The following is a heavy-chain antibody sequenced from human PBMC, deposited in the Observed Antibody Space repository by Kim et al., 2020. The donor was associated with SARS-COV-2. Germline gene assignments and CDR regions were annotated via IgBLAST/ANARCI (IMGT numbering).Heavy chain of an antibody. CDR3: ARGRGVIVS. V-gene: IGHV4-59*13. Sequence: SETLSLTCTVSGGSISNYYWNWIRQPPGKGLEWIGFISYSESTNYNPSLKYNPSLKSRVIISADTSKNQFSLKLTSVTAADTAVYYCARGRGVIVSWGQGTLVTVSS. J-gene: IGHJ4*02. D-gene: IGHD3-16*02. CDR2: ISYSEST. CDR1: GGSISNYY.